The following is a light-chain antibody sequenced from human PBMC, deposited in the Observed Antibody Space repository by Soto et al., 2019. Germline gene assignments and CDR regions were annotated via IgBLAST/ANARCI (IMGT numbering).Light chain of an antibody. CDR3: QTWVTGPPWV. J-gene: IGLJ3*02. Sequence: QPVLTQSPSASASLGASVKLTCTLSSGHSTYAIAWHQQQPEKGPRYLMKLNNDGSHTKGDGIPDRFSGSNSGAERYLTISSLQSEDEADYYCQTWVTGPPWVFGGGTKLTVL. CDR2: LNNDGSH. CDR1: SGHSTYA. V-gene: IGLV4-69*01.